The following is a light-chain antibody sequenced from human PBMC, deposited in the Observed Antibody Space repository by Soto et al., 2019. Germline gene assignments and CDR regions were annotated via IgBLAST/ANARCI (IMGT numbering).Light chain of an antibody. J-gene: IGLJ1*01. V-gene: IGLV2-14*03. CDR2: AVS. CDR3: ISYTDRQSYL. CDR1: SRDIGSYNH. Sequence: QSVLTQPASVSGSPGQSITISCSGTSRDIGSYNHVAWYQQFPGKSPKLMIYAVSDQPSGVSDRFSGSKSGITASLTISGLQTEDEADYYCISYTDRQSYLFGNGTKVTVL.